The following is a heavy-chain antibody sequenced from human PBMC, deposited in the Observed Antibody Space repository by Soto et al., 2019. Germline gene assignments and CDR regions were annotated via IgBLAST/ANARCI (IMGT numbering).Heavy chain of an antibody. CDR1: GGSISSGGYY. V-gene: IGHV4-31*03. Sequence: SETLSLTCTVSGGSISSGGYYWSWIRQHPGKGLEWIGYIYYSGSTYYNPSLKSRVTISVDTSKNQFSLKLSSVTAADTAVYYCARARATIAAAAIFDCWGQGTLVTVSS. J-gene: IGHJ4*02. D-gene: IGHD6-13*01. CDR2: IYYSGST. CDR3: ARARATIAAAAIFDC.